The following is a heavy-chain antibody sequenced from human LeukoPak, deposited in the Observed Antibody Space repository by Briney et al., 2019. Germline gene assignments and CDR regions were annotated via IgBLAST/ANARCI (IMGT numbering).Heavy chain of an antibody. CDR3: ARGRVSSGYLDYYMDV. D-gene: IGHD3-22*01. CDR1: GYTFTTYD. Sequence: GASVKVSCKASGYTFTTYDINWVRQATGQGIEWMGWMNPNSGNTGYAQKFQGRVTITRNTSISTAYMELSSLRSEDTAVYYCARGRVSSGYLDYYMDVWGKGTTVTVSS. J-gene: IGHJ6*03. CDR2: MNPNSGNT. V-gene: IGHV1-8*03.